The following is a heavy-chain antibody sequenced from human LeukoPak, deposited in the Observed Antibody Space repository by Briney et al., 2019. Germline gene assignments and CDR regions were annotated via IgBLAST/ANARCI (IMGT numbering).Heavy chain of an antibody. CDR2: IYPGDSDT. J-gene: IGHJ6*04. D-gene: IGHD2-15*01. Sequence: GESLKISCKGSGYSFTSYWIGWVRQMPGKGLEWMGIIYPGDSDTRYSPSFQGQVTISADKSISTAYLQGSSLKASDTAMYYCAMGYCSGGSCAGRYYYYGMDVWGKGTTVTVSS. V-gene: IGHV5-51*01. CDR3: AMGYCSGGSCAGRYYYYGMDV. CDR1: GYSFTSYW.